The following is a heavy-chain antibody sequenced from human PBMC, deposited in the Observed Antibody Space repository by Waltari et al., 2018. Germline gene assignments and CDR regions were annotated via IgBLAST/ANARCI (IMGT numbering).Heavy chain of an antibody. CDR2: INPGSGGE. V-gene: IGHV1-46*01. J-gene: IGHJ5*02. Sequence: QVRLVQSTTEVRKPGASVKISCKASGYTFINYYLHWVRQAPGQGLEGMGIINPGSGGERFAQRFQGRVTMTTETSTATVYMGLSGLRSDDTAVYYCARAHNWNDEGIVFEDWVDPWGQGTLVIVSS. D-gene: IGHD1-20*01. CDR1: GYTFINYY. CDR3: ARAHNWNDEGIVFEDWVDP.